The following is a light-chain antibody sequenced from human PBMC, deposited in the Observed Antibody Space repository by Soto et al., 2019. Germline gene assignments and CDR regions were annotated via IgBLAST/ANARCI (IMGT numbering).Light chain of an antibody. CDR2: AAS. CDR1: QGISNY. V-gene: IGKV1-27*01. J-gene: IGKJ3*01. Sequence: DIQMTQSPSSLSASVGDRVTITCRASQGISNYLAWYQQKPGKVPKLLIYAASTLQSGVPSRFSGSGSGTEFTLTISSLQSEDFAVYFCQQYNNWPPVTFGPGTKVDIK. CDR3: QQYNNWPPVT.